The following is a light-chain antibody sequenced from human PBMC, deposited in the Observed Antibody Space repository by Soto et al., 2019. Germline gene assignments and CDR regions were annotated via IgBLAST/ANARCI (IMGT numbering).Light chain of an antibody. J-gene: IGKJ2*01. CDR3: QQSHSTPYT. CDR1: QSISRN. CDR2: AAR. V-gene: IGKV1-39*01. Sequence: DIQLTQSPSSLSPSVGDRITLSCRASQSISRNLNWYQQMPGKAPSLLIYAARDLQSGVPGRFSGSGSGTEFNLTISSLQPEDPATYYCQQSHSTPYTFGQGTKLEI.